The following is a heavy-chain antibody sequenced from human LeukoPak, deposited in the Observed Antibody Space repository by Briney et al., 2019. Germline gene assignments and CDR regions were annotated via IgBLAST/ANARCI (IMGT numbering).Heavy chain of an antibody. V-gene: IGHV1-18*04. CDR1: GDTFTSYG. CDR2: ISAYNGTT. D-gene: IGHD6-19*01. CDR3: SRDRSSGY. J-gene: IGHJ4*02. Sequence: ASVKTTCKTSGDTFTSYGFSWLRHAPAQGLEGMGWISAYNGTTNYAHKLQGSDIMITDNSTSTTYKELRSLRSDAPAGSYCSRDRSSGYWGQGSLVAVSS.